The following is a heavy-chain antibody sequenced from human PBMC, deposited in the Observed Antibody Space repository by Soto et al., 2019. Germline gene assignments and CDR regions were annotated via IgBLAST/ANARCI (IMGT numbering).Heavy chain of an antibody. CDR1: GYTFTSYA. CDR3: ARDGLPHYYDSSGYYWFDP. V-gene: IGHV1-3*01. Sequence: ASVKVSCKASGYTFTSYAMHWVRQAPGQRLEWMGWINDGNGNTKYSQKFQGRVTITRDTSASTAYMELSSLRSEDTAVYYCARDGLPHYYDSSGYYWFDPWGQGTLVTVSS. CDR2: INDGNGNT. D-gene: IGHD3-22*01. J-gene: IGHJ5*02.